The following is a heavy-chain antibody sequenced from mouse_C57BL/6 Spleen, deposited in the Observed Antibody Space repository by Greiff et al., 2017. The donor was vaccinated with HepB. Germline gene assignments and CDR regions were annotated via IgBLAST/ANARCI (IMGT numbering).Heavy chain of an antibody. CDR3: ARQRAHITTVVAGYYFDY. Sequence: EVKLVESGGDLVKPGGSLKLSCAASGFTFSSYGMSWVRQTPDKRLEWVATISSGGSYTYYPDSVKGRFTISRDNAKNTLYLQMSSLKSEDTAMYYCARQRAHITTVVAGYYFDYWGQGTTLTVSS. CDR2: ISSGGSYT. CDR1: GFTFSSYG. J-gene: IGHJ2*01. V-gene: IGHV5-6*01. D-gene: IGHD1-1*01.